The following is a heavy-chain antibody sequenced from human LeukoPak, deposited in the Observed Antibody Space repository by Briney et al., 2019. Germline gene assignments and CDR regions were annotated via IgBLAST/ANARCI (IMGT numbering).Heavy chain of an antibody. V-gene: IGHV1-2*02. J-gene: IGHJ6*03. Sequence: ASVKVSCKASGYTFTGYYMHWVRQAPGQGLGGRGWISPNSGGTNYAQKCQGRVTMPRDPSISTAYMALSRLRSADTAVHYCASAAGRGYSGYVKPYYYYYMDVWGKGTTVTVSS. CDR3: ASAAGRGYSGYVKPYYYYYMDV. D-gene: IGHD5-12*01. CDR2: ISPNSGGT. CDR1: GYTFTGYY.